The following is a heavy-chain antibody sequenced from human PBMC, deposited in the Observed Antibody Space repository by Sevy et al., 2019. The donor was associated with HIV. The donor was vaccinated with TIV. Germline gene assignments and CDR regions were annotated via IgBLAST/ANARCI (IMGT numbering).Heavy chain of an antibody. Sequence: GGSLRLSCAVSGFSFDSYGMTWVRQAPGKGLEWVSGISGSGTRTYYADSVKGRIIISRDNSKNTLYLQMNSLRSEDTAIYYCAKGGGGHYDPDEIGYYFYYYNMDVWGKGTTVTVSS. V-gene: IGHV3-23*01. D-gene: IGHD3-22*01. CDR3: AKGGGGHYDPDEIGYYFYYYNMDV. CDR1: GFSFDSYG. J-gene: IGHJ6*03. CDR2: ISGSGTRT.